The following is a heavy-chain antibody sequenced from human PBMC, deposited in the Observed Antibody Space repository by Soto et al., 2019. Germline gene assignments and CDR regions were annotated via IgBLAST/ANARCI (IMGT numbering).Heavy chain of an antibody. CDR1: GGSFSGYY. V-gene: IGHV4-34*01. CDR3: ARGEVVATMRDYYYYGMDV. CDR2: INHSGST. Sequence: ETLSLTCAVYGGSFSGYYWSWIRQPPGKGLEWIGEINHSGSTNYNPSLKSRVTISVDTSKNQFSLKLSSVTAADTAVYYCARGEVVATMRDYYYYGMDVWGQGTTVTVSS. D-gene: IGHD5-12*01. J-gene: IGHJ6*02.